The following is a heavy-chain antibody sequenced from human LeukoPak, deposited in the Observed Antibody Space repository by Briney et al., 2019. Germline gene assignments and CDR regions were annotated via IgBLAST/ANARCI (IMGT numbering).Heavy chain of an antibody. CDR1: GGSISSGDYY. CDR2: TYYRGRT. CDR3: ARAFCSGGSCYTAGWFAP. D-gene: IGHD2-15*01. Sequence: SETLSLTCTVSGGSISSGDYYWRWIRQPPGRGLEWIRYTYYRGRTYYHPSLKRRVTISVETSTTQFSLKLSSVTAADTAVYYCARAFCSGGSCYTAGWFAPWGQGTLVTVSS. V-gene: IGHV4-30-4*01. J-gene: IGHJ5*02.